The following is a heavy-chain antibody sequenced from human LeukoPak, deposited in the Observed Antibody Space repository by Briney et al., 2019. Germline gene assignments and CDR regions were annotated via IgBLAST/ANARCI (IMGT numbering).Heavy chain of an antibody. Sequence: GASVKVSCKASGYTFTSYGISWVRQAPGQGLEWMGWISAYNGNTNYAQKLQGRVTMTTDTSTSTAYMDLRSLRSDDTAVYYCARGVDIARITDLYYFDHWGQGTLVTVSS. CDR1: GYTFTSYG. CDR2: ISAYNGNT. CDR3: ARGVDIARITDLYYFDH. V-gene: IGHV1-18*01. D-gene: IGHD2-2*03. J-gene: IGHJ4*02.